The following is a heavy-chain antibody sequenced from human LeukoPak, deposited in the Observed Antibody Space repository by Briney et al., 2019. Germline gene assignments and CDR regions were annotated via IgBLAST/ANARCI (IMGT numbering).Heavy chain of an antibody. V-gene: IGHV4-34*01. CDR2: INHSGST. Sequence: SETLSLTCAVYGGSFSGYYWSWLRQPPGKGLEWIGEINHSGSTNYNPSLKSRVTISVDTSKNQFSLKLSSVTAADTAVYYCALLYYYDSSGYYKTPWGQGTLVTVSS. J-gene: IGHJ5*02. CDR1: GGSFSGYY. CDR3: ALLYYYDSSGYYKTP. D-gene: IGHD3-22*01.